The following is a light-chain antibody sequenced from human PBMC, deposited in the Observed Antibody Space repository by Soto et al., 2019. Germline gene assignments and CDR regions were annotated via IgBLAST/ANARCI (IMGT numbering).Light chain of an antibody. Sequence: VLLQSPATLSLSPGERATLSCRTSLSVSVYLDWYQQKPGQAPRLLISDASNRATGIPARFSGSGSGTDFTLTISSLEPEDFAVYYCHQRQYWPPITFGQGTRLEIK. CDR1: LSVSVY. J-gene: IGKJ5*01. CDR3: HQRQYWPPIT. CDR2: DAS. V-gene: IGKV3-11*01.